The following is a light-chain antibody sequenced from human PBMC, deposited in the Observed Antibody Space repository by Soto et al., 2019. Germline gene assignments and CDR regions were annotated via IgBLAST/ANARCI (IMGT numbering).Light chain of an antibody. J-gene: IGKJ1*01. CDR3: QQYESYPWT. Sequence: DIQMTQSPSTLSASVGDRVTITCRASQSISNLLAWYQQKPGKAPRVLIYRASTLETEVPSRFSGSGSGTDFTLTISSLQPDDFATYYCQQYESYPWTFGRGTKVEIK. V-gene: IGKV1-5*03. CDR1: QSISNL. CDR2: RAS.